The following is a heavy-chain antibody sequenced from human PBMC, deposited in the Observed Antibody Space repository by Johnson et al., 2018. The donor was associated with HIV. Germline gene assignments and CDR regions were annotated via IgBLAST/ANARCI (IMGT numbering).Heavy chain of an antibody. Sequence: VQLVESGGGVVQPGRSLRLSCAASGFTFSTYAMHWVRQGPGKGLEYVSTISSDGETTYYANSVKGRFTISRDNSKNTLYLQMNSLRAEDTAVYYCAKGEDYYDSSGYAVVAFDIWGQGTMVTVSS. D-gene: IGHD3-22*01. CDR3: AKGEDYYDSSGYAVVAFDI. CDR2: ISSDGETT. CDR1: GFTFSTYA. J-gene: IGHJ3*02. V-gene: IGHV3-64*01.